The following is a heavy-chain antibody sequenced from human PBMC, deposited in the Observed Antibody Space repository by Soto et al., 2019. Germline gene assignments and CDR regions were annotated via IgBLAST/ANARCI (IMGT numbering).Heavy chain of an antibody. D-gene: IGHD3-22*01. CDR1: GLTVSTNY. CDR2: MYSDGRT. V-gene: IGHV3-66*01. J-gene: IGHJ4*02. CDR3: ARVTTLAFDY. Sequence: GSLRLSCAAPGLTVSTNYMSWVRQAPGKGLEWVSIMYSDGRTYHADSVKGRFTISRDNSKNLLYLQMNSLRAEDTDVYYCARVTTLAFDYWGQGTLVTVSS.